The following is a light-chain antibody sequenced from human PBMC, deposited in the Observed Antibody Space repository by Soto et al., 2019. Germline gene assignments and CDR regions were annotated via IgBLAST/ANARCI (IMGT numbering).Light chain of an antibody. Sequence: SYELTQPPSVSVAPGKTARITCGGNNIGSKSVHWYQQKPGQAPVLVIYYDSDRPSGIPARFSGSNSGKTATLTISRVEAGDEADYYCQMWDSSSDHPVFGGGTKLTVL. V-gene: IGLV3-21*04. CDR2: YDS. J-gene: IGLJ2*01. CDR1: NIGSKS. CDR3: QMWDSSSDHPV.